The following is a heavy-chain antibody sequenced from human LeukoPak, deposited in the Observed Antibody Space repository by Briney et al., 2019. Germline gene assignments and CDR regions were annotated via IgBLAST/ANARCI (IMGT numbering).Heavy chain of an antibody. CDR3: ARDPRWEWELTSDSYFDY. CDR1: GYTFTGYY. V-gene: IGHV1-2*02. D-gene: IGHD1-26*01. J-gene: IGHJ4*02. Sequence: ASVKVSCKASGYTFTGYYMHWVRQAPGQGLEWMGWINPNSGGTNYAQKFQGRVTMTRDTPISTAYMELSRLRSDDTAVYYCARDPRWEWELTSDSYFDYWGQGTLVTVSS. CDR2: INPNSGGT.